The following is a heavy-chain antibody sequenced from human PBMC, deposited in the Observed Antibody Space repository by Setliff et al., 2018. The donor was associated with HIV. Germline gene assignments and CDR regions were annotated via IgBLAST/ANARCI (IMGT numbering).Heavy chain of an antibody. CDR2: ISPNSGGT. D-gene: IGHD2-2*01. Sequence: ASVKVSCKTSGYTFPDYYLHWVRQAPGQGLEWMGRISPNSGGTNYAQKFQGRVTMTSDTSINTVYMELSSLRSDDTAVYYCARDHPYFCSSTSCSFLDVWGQGTTVTVSS. J-gene: IGHJ6*02. CDR1: GYTFPDYY. V-gene: IGHV1-2*06. CDR3: ARDHPYFCSSTSCSFLDV.